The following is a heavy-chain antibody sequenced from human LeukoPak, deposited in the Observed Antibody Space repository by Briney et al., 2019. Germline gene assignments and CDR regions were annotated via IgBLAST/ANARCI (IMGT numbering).Heavy chain of an antibody. D-gene: IGHD6-19*01. CDR1: GFTFRNAW. CDR2: TKSKTDGGTT. CDR3: TTRTLNSSGWLFDY. V-gene: IGHV3-15*01. Sequence: PGGSLRLSCTASGFTFRNAWMTWFRQAPGKGLEWVGRTKSKTDGGTTDYAAPVKGRFTISRDDSKNTLYLQMNSLKTEDTAVYYSTTRTLNSSGWLFDYWGQGTLVTVSS. J-gene: IGHJ4*02.